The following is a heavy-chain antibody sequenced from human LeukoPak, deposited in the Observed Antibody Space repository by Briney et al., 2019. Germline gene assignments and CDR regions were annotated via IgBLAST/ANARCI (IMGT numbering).Heavy chain of an antibody. V-gene: IGHV6-1*01. J-gene: IGHJ5*02. D-gene: IGHD2-2*01. Sequence: SQTLSLTCAISGDSVSSNSAAWNWIRQSPSRGLEWLGRTYYRSKWYNNYAISVKSRITINPDTSENQFSLQLNSVTPEDTAVYYCARDFCSRSNCPNNWIDPWGQGTLVTVSS. CDR1: GDSVSSNSAA. CDR2: TYYRSKWYN. CDR3: ARDFCSRSNCPNNWIDP.